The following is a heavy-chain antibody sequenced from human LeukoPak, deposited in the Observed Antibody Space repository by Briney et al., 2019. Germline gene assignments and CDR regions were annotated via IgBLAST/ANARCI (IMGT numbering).Heavy chain of an antibody. CDR2: ISWNSGSI. CDR1: GFTFDDYA. CDR3: AKDITAMVTSAFDY. V-gene: IGHV3-9*01. D-gene: IGHD5-18*01. Sequence: GGSLRLSCAASGFTFDDYAMHWVRQAPGKGLELVSGISWNSGSIGYADSVKGRFTISRDNAKNSLYLQMNSLRAEDTALYYCAKDITAMVTSAFDYWGQGTLVTVSS. J-gene: IGHJ4*02.